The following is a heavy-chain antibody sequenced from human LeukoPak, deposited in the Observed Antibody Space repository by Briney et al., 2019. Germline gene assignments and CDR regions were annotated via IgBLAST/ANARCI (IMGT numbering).Heavy chain of an antibody. Sequence: SGPTLVKPTQTLTLTCTFSGFSLSTSGVGVGWIRQAQGKALEWLALIYWDDDKRYSPSLESRLTLTKDTSKNQVVLKMTNMDPVDTATYYCAGGSGRTFDYWGQGTLVTVSS. D-gene: IGHD3-10*01. V-gene: IGHV2-5*02. CDR3: AGGSGRTFDY. CDR2: IYWDDDK. CDR1: GFSLSTSGVG. J-gene: IGHJ4*02.